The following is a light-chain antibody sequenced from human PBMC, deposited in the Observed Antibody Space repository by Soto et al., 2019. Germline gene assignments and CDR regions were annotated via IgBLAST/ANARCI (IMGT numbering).Light chain of an antibody. CDR2: DNN. CDR3: GSWDTSLSGII. Sequence: QSVLTQPPSVSAAPGQKVTISCSGSSSNIGNNYVSWYQQLPGTAPKLLIYDNNKRPSRIPDRFSGSKSGTSATLGISGLQTGDEADYYCGSWDTSLSGIIFGGGTKVTVL. CDR1: SSNIGNNY. V-gene: IGLV1-51*01. J-gene: IGLJ2*01.